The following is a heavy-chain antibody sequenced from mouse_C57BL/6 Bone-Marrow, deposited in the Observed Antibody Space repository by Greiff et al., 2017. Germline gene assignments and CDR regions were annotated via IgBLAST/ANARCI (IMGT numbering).Heavy chain of an antibody. J-gene: IGHJ3*01. CDR3: AKEGFAY. CDR2: LYPRSGTT. V-gene: IGHV1-81*01. Sequence: QVQLQQSGAELARPGASVKLSCKASGYTFTSYGISWVKQSTGQGLEWIGELYPRSGTTSYNETFKGKATLTADKSSSTAYMELRSLTSEDSAVYYCAKEGFAYWGQGTLVTVAA. CDR1: GYTFTSYG.